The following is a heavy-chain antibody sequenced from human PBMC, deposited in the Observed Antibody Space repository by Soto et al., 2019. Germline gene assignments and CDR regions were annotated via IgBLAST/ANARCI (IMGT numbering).Heavy chain of an antibody. D-gene: IGHD2-2*02. CDR3: ARHGEYQLLYASYGSYYYYGMDV. J-gene: IGHJ6*02. CDR2: IIPIFGTA. CDR1: GGTFSSYA. Sequence: QVQLVQSGAEVKKPGSPVKVSCKASGGTFSSYAISWVRQAPGQGLEWMGGIIPIFGTANYAQKFQGRVTITADESTSTAYMELSSLRSEDTAVYYCARHGEYQLLYASYGSYYYYGMDVWGQGTTVTVSS. V-gene: IGHV1-69*01.